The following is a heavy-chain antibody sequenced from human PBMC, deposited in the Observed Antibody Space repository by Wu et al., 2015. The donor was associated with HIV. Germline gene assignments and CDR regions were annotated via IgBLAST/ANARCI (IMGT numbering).Heavy chain of an antibody. Sequence: QVQLVQSGAEVKKPGSSVKVSCKASGGTFSSYAISWVRQAPGQGLEWMGGIIPIFGTANYAQKFQGRVTITTDESTSTAYMELSSLRSEDTAVYYCARARHSSGWYVASYYYLRYGRLGPRATVTVSS. D-gene: IGHD6-19*01. CDR3: ARARHSSGWYVASYYYLRYGR. J-gene: IGHJ6*02. V-gene: IGHV1-69*05. CDR2: IIPIFGTA. CDR1: GGTFSSYA.